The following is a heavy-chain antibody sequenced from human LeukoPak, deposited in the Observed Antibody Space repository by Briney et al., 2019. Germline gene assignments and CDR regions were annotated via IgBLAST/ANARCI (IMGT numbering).Heavy chain of an antibody. J-gene: IGHJ4*02. CDR2: INSEGSSI. V-gene: IGHV3-74*01. D-gene: IGHD2-2*01. CDR3: GRGPPNSGSYSTN. Sequence: GGSLRLSCVDSGFTFSSHWMHWVRQAPGKGLVWVSRINSEGSSISYADSVKGRFTISRDNAKNTLYLQMNSLRVEDTAMYYCGRGPPNSGSYSTNWGQGTLVTVSS. CDR1: GFTFSSHW.